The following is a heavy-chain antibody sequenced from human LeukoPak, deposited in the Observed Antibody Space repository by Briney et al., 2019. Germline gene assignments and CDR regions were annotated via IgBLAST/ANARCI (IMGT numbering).Heavy chain of an antibody. J-gene: IGHJ4*02. Sequence: SETLSLTCAVYGGSFSGYYWTWIRQPPGKGLEWIGEINHSGSTNYNPSLKSRVTISVDTSNNQFSLKLSSVTAADTAVYYCARDRTHLVVTAMIDYWGQGTLVTVSS. CDR3: ARDRTHLVVTAMIDY. CDR1: GGSFSGYY. CDR2: INHSGST. V-gene: IGHV4-34*01. D-gene: IGHD2-21*02.